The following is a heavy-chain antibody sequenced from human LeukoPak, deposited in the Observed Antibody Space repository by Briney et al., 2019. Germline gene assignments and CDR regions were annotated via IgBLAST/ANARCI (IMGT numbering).Heavy chain of an antibody. J-gene: IGHJ4*02. CDR3: ARGYYSDTIGYNPLDH. V-gene: IGHV3-48*03. Sequence: GGSLRLSCAASGFTFSSYEMNWVRQAPGKGLEWISYISSSGSSMSYADSVKGRFTISRDNAKNSMYLQMTSLRAGDAAVYYCARGYYSDTIGYNPLDHWGQGTLVTVSS. D-gene: IGHD3-22*01. CDR1: GFTFSSYE. CDR2: ISSSGSSM.